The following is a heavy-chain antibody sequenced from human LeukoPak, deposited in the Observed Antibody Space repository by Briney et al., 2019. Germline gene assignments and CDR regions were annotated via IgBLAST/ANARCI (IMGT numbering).Heavy chain of an antibody. Sequence: SETLSLTCIVSGGSISRYSWNWIRQSPGKGLEWIGYIAHSGTTSYKSSLKSRVTISVDTSKNQLSLRLTSVTAADTAVYDCARWDDSAWAFGNWGPGTLVTVSS. J-gene: IGHJ4*02. D-gene: IGHD6-19*01. CDR1: GGSISRYS. CDR3: ARWDDSAWAFGN. CDR2: IAHSGTT. V-gene: IGHV4-59*08.